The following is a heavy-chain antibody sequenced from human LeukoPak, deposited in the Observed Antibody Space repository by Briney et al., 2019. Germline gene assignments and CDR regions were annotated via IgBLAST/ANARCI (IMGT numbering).Heavy chain of an antibody. CDR1: GFTFSSYS. CDR2: ISSSSSYI. V-gene: IGHV3-21*01. CDR3: ARGSVSGTYYMAV. J-gene: IGHJ6*03. D-gene: IGHD6-19*01. Sequence: GGSLRLSCAASGFTFSSYSMNWVRQAPGKGLEWVSSISSSSSYIYYADSVKGRFTISRDNAKNSLYLQMNSLRAEDTAVYYCARGSVSGTYYMAVWGKGTTVTVSS.